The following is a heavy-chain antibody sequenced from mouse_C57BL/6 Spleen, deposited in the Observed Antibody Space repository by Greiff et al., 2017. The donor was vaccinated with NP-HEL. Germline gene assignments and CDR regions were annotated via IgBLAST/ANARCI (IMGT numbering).Heavy chain of an antibody. CDR3: ARKRDYCGIHWYFDV. J-gene: IGHJ1*03. D-gene: IGHD1-1*01. V-gene: IGHV8-8*01. CDR1: GFSLSTFGMG. CDR2: IWWDDDK. Sequence: QVTLKVSGPGILQPSQTLSLSCSFSGFSLSTFGMGVGWIRQPSGKGLEWLAHIWWDDDKYYNPALKSRLTISKDTSKHQVFLKIANVDTADTATYYCARKRDYCGIHWYFDVWGTGTTVTVSS.